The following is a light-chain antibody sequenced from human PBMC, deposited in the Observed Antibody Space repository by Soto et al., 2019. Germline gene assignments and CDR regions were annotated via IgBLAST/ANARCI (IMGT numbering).Light chain of an antibody. Sequence: EIVLTQSPGTLSLSPGERATLSCRASQTVTRSCLAWYHQKPGQAPRLLIHSASTRNTGIPDRFSASGAGTEFTLTISRLEPEDFAAYYCQQYGSSSGTFGQGTKVDIK. CDR3: QQYGSSSGT. CDR1: QTVTRSC. J-gene: IGKJ1*01. CDR2: SAS. V-gene: IGKV3-20*01.